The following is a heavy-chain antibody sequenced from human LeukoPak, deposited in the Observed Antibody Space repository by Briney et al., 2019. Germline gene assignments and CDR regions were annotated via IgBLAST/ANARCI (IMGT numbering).Heavy chain of an antibody. CDR3: GRHDFYRGTYSGWFDP. Sequence: PSETLSLTCTVSGGSISSSNSYWGWIRQPPGKGLEWIGSMYYSGSTYSGSTYYNPSLRSRVTISVDTSKNQCSLKLGSVTAADTAVYYCGRHDFYRGTYSGWFDPWGQGTLVGVSS. D-gene: IGHD2-15*01. CDR2: MYYSGSTYSGST. V-gene: IGHV4-39*01. J-gene: IGHJ5*02. CDR1: GGSISSSNSY.